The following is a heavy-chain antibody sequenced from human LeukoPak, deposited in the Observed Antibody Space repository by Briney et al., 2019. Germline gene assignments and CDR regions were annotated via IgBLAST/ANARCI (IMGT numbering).Heavy chain of an antibody. J-gene: IGHJ5*02. CDR1: GYTFTSYD. D-gene: IGHD3-10*01. CDR2: MNPNSGNT. Sequence: GASVKVSCKASGYTFTSYDINWVRQATGQGLEWMGWMNPNSGNTGYAQKFQGRVTMTRNTSISTAYMELSSLRSEDTAVYYRASFSGSHINWFDPWGQGTLVTVSS. CDR3: ASFSGSHINWFDP. V-gene: IGHV1-8*01.